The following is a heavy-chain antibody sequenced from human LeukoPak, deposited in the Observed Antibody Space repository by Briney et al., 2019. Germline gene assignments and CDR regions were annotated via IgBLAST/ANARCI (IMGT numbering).Heavy chain of an antibody. D-gene: IGHD1-1*01. J-gene: IGHJ4*02. CDR2: FDPEDGET. V-gene: IGHV1-24*01. CDR3: ATDRGTTGTTTWFDY. Sequence: ASVKVSCKVSGYTLTELSMHWVRQAPGKGLEWMGGFDPEDGETIYAQKFQGRVTTTEDTSTDTAYMELSSLRSEDTAVYYCATDRGTTGTTTWFDYWGQGTLVTVSS. CDR1: GYTLTELS.